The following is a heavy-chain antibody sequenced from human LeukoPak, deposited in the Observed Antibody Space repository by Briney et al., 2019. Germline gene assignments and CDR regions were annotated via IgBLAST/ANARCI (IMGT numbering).Heavy chain of an antibody. CDR2: VKQDGSEK. D-gene: IGHD3-10*01. CDR1: GFTFSSYW. Sequence: GGSLRLSCAASGFTFSSYWMSWVRQAPGKGLEWVANVKQDGSEKYYVDSVKGRFTISRDNAKNSLFLQMNSLRAEDTAVYYCARDRRITIVRGVSIDYWGQGTLVTVSS. J-gene: IGHJ4*02. CDR3: ARDRRITIVRGVSIDY. V-gene: IGHV3-7*01.